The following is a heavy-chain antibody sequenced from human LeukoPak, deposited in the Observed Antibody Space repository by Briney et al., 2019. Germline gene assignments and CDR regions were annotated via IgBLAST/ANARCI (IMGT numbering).Heavy chain of an antibody. J-gene: IGHJ4*02. V-gene: IGHV3-53*01. CDR2: IYSGGST. D-gene: IGHD1-26*01. CDR3: ASSGSYRFDY. Sequence: GGSLRLSCAASGFTVSSNYMSWVRQAPGKGLEWVSVIYSGGSTYYADSVKGRFTISRDNVKNSLYLQMNSLRDEDTAVYYCASSGSYRFDYWGQGTLVTVSS. CDR1: GFTVSSNY.